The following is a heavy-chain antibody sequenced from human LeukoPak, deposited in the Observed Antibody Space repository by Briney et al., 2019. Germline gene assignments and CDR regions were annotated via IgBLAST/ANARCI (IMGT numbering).Heavy chain of an antibody. V-gene: IGHV3-30*18. CDR2: IGNDAKTT. CDR3: TKEGVSLGSSWSGWCDT. CDR1: GFTFSMYV. D-gene: IGHD3-10*01. Sequence: PRGALRLSCAASGFTFSMYVTHGVRQAPGKGLEGVAVIGNDAKTTYYADSVKGRFTISRDNSKNTFYLQMNNLRPEDTAGHYCTKEGVSLGSSWSGWCDTWGEGALVTVSS. J-gene: IGHJ5*02.